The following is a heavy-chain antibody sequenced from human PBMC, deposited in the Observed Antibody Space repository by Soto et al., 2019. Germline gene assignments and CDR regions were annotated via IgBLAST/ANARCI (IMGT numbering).Heavy chain of an antibody. D-gene: IGHD2-15*01. Sequence: SETLSLTCAVSGGSISSGGYSWSWIRQPPGKGLEWIGYIYHSGSTYYNPSLKSRVTISVDRSKNQFSLKLSSVTAADTAVYYCARGGYCSGGSCYETYNWFDPWGQGTLVTVSS. J-gene: IGHJ5*02. V-gene: IGHV4-30-2*01. CDR3: ARGGYCSGGSCYETYNWFDP. CDR2: IYHSGST. CDR1: GGSISSGGYS.